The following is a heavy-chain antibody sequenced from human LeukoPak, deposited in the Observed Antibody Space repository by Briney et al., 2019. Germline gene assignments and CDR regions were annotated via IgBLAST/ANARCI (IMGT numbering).Heavy chain of an antibody. V-gene: IGHV3-23*01. CDR1: GFTFSGYA. D-gene: IGHD2-2*01. CDR2: VSGSGGST. J-gene: IGHJ4*02. CDR3: AKDRTSVVSAAPDY. Sequence: GGSLRLSCAASGFTFSGYAMSWVRQAPGKGLEWVSVVSGSGGSTSYVDSVKGRFTISRDNSKNTLYLQMNSLRVEDTAVYYCAKDRTSVVSAAPDYWGQGTLVTVSS.